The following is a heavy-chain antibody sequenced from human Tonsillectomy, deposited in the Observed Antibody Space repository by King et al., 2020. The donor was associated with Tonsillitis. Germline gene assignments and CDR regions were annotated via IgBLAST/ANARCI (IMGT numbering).Heavy chain of an antibody. V-gene: IGHV3-7*03. D-gene: IGHD1-14*01. CDR1: GFSFSSAL. CDR3: AGDSLTATRAFDL. CDR2: IKQDGSEA. J-gene: IGHJ2*01. Sequence: VQLVESGGGLVQPGGSLRLSCAASGFSFSSALLCWVRQAPGKGLEWVANIKQDGSEAYYVDSVTDRLTISRDKAENSLYLQMNSLRSEDTAVYYCAGDSLTATRAFDLWGRGTLVTVSS.